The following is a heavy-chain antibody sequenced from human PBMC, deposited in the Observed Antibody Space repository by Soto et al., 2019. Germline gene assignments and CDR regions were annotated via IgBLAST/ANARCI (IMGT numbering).Heavy chain of an antibody. D-gene: IGHD3-10*01. Sequence: SETLSLTCTVSGGSISSSGYYWGWTRQPPGKGLEWIGSLYYSGSTYYNSSLKSRVTMSADTSKNQFSLKLTSVTAADTAVYYCAKHRGGHPDYWGQGTLVTVSS. V-gene: IGHV4-39*01. CDR1: GGSISSSGYY. J-gene: IGHJ4*02. CDR2: LYYSGST. CDR3: AKHRGGHPDY.